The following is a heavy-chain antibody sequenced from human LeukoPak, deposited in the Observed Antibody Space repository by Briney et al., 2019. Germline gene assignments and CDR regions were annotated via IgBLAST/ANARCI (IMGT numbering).Heavy chain of an antibody. CDR1: GFTFSSYS. Sequence: GGSLRLSCAASGFTFSSYSMNWVRQAPGKGLEWVSSISSSSSYIYYADSVKGRFTISRDNSKNTLYLQMNSLRAEDTAVYYCARDQRRYFDYWGQGTLVTVSS. D-gene: IGHD6-25*01. CDR3: ARDQRRYFDY. CDR2: ISSSSSYI. V-gene: IGHV3-21*04. J-gene: IGHJ4*02.